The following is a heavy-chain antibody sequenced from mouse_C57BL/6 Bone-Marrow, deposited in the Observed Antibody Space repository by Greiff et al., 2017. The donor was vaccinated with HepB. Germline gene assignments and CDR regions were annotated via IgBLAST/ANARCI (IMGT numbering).Heavy chain of an antibody. D-gene: IGHD2-5*01. J-gene: IGHJ3*01. CDR3: ANSNYGSWFAY. V-gene: IGHV1-52*01. CDR2: IDPSDSET. CDR1: GYTFTSYW. Sequence: VQLQQPGAELVRPGSSVKLSCKASGYTFTSYWMHWVKQRPIQGLEWIGNIDPSDSETHYNQKFKDKATLTVDKSSSTAYMQLSSLTSEDSAVYYCANSNYGSWFAYWGQGTLVTVSA.